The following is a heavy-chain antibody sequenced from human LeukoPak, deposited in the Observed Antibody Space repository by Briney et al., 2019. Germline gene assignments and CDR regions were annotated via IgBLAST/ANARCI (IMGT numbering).Heavy chain of an antibody. J-gene: IGHJ5*02. CDR3: ARVRTDYWGPGWFDP. Sequence: PGGSLRLSCAASGFTVSSNYMSWVRQAPGKGLEWVSVIYSGGSTYYADSVKGRFTISRDNSKNTLYLQINSLRAEDTAVYYCARVRTDYWGPGWFDPWGQGTLVTVSS. CDR2: IYSGGST. CDR1: GFTVSSNY. D-gene: IGHD7-27*01. V-gene: IGHV3-66*01.